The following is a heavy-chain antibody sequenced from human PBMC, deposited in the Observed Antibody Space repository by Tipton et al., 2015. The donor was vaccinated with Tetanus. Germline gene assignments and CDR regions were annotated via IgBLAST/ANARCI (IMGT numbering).Heavy chain of an antibody. J-gene: IGHJ6*02. D-gene: IGHD2-15*01. V-gene: IGHV3-33*01. CDR1: GFTFRSYG. CDR3: ARELDCSGGGCYSYGLDV. Sequence: QLVQSGGGVVQPGRSLRLSCAASGFTFRSYGMHWVRQAPGKGLEWVAVLWFDGGDEYYADSVKGRFTISRDNSKNTVYLQMNSLRAEDTAVYYCARELDCSGGGCYSYGLDVWGQGP. CDR2: LWFDGGDE.